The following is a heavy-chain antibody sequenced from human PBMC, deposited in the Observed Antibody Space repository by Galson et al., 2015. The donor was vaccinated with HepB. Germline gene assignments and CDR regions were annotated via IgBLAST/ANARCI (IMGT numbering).Heavy chain of an antibody. CDR1: GGTFSSYA. CDR3: ARDMGELPWFDP. CDR2: IIPIFGTA. J-gene: IGHJ5*02. V-gene: IGHV1-69*06. D-gene: IGHD1-26*01. Sequence: SVKVSCKASGGTFSSYAISWVRQAPGQGLEWMGGIIPIFGTANYAQKFQGRVTITADKSTSTAYMELSSLRSEDTAVYYCARDMGELPWFDPWGQGTLVTVSS.